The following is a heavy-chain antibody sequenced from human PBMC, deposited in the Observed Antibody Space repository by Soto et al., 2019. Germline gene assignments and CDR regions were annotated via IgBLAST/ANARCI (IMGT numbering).Heavy chain of an antibody. CDR1: GFTFSSYA. Sequence: GGSLRLSCAASGFTFSSYAMSWVRQAPGKGLEWVSAISGSGGSTYYADSVKGRFTISRDNSKNTLYLQMNSLRAEDTAVYYCAKGRLLASSSEVDYWGQGTLVTVSS. D-gene: IGHD6-6*01. CDR2: ISGSGGST. V-gene: IGHV3-23*01. J-gene: IGHJ4*02. CDR3: AKGRLLASSSEVDY.